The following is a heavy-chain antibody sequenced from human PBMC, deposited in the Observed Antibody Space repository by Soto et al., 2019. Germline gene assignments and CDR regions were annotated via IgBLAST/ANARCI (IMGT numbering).Heavy chain of an antibody. CDR3: AADPDYDLNWSYYGMDV. D-gene: IGHD3-22*01. CDR1: GFTFTSSA. J-gene: IGHJ6*02. Sequence: GASVKVSFKASGFTFTSSAVQWVRQARGQRLEWIGWIVVGSGNTNYAQKFQERVTITRDMSTSTAYMELSSLRSEDTAVYYCAADPDYDLNWSYYGMDVWGQGTTVTVSS. V-gene: IGHV1-58*01. CDR2: IVVGSGNT.